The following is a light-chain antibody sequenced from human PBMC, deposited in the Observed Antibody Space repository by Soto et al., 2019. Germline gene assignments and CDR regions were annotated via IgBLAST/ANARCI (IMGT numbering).Light chain of an antibody. CDR3: QQYDNLPYT. J-gene: IGKJ2*01. CDR2: DAS. V-gene: IGKV1-33*01. CDR1: QDINNY. Sequence: DIPMTQSPSSLSASVGDRVIITCQASQDINNYLNWFQQKPGKAPRLLIYDASNLEIGVPSRFSGSGSGTDFTFTISSLQPEDFATYYCQQYDNLPYTFGQGTKLEIK.